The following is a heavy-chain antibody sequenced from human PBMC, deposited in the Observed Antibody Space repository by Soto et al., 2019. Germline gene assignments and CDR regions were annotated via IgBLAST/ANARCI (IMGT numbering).Heavy chain of an antibody. J-gene: IGHJ4*02. CDR1: GFTFSSYW. V-gene: IGHV3-74*01. CDR2: INSDGSST. D-gene: IGHD2-15*01. CDR3: ARTSLVVPAATREDY. Sequence: EVQLVESGGGLVQPGGSLRLSCAASGFTFSSYWMHWVRQAPGKGLVWVSRINSDGSSTSYADSVKGRVTISRDNAKNTVYLQMNRLRAEDTAVYYCARTSLVVPAATREDYWGQGTLVTVSS.